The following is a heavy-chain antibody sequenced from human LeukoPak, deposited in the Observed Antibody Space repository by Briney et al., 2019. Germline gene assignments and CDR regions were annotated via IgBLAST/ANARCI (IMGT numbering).Heavy chain of an antibody. Sequence: GGSLRLSCAASGFTFSSSATSWVRQAPGKGLAWISTVSASGDSTSYADSVKGRFTISRDNSKNALYLQVNSLRADDAALYYCAKSHYYGSGSIDYWGQGTLVTVSS. CDR3: AKSHYYGSGSIDY. J-gene: IGHJ4*02. CDR2: VSASGDST. D-gene: IGHD3-10*01. V-gene: IGHV3-23*01. CDR1: GFTFSSSA.